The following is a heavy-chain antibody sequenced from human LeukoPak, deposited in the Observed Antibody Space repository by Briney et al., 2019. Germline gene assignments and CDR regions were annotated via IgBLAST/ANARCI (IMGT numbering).Heavy chain of an antibody. CDR1: GVTFSLSG. Sequence: PGGSLRLSCAASGVTFSLSGMNWVRQAPGKGLEWVASISSRSTSIYYADSVKGRFTISRDNDKSSLSLQMNSLRAEDTAVYFCARNYYDTSGYYHSWFFDYWGQGALVTVSS. J-gene: IGHJ4*02. V-gene: IGHV3-21*01. D-gene: IGHD3-22*01. CDR2: ISSRSTSI. CDR3: ARNYYDTSGYYHSWFFDY.